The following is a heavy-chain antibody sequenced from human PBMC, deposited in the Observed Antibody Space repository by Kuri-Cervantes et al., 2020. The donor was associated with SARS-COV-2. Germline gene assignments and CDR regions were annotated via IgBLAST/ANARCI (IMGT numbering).Heavy chain of an antibody. CDR2: IRYDGSNK. Sequence: GESLKISCAASGFTFSSYGMHWVRQAPGKGLEWVAFIRYDGSNKYYADSVKGRFTISRDNSKNTLYLQMNSLRAEDTAVYYCARHPVETAMVTDFDYWGQGTLVTVSS. J-gene: IGHJ4*02. D-gene: IGHD5-18*01. CDR3: ARHPVETAMVTDFDY. V-gene: IGHV3-30*02. CDR1: GFTFSSYG.